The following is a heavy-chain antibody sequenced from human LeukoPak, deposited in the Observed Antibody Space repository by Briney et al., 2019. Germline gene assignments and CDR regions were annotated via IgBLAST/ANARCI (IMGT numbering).Heavy chain of an antibody. J-gene: IGHJ4*02. V-gene: IGHV1-2*02. CDR1: GYSFTDYF. D-gene: IGHD3-16*02. CDR2: INPNSGGT. Sequence: ASVKVSCKASGYSFTDYFIHWVRQAPGQGLEWMGWINPNSGGTNYAQKFQGRVTMTRDTSISTAYMELSRLRSDDTAVYYCARGMYDYVWGSYRPHSYYFDYWGQGTLVTVSS. CDR3: ARGMYDYVWGSYRPHSYYFDY.